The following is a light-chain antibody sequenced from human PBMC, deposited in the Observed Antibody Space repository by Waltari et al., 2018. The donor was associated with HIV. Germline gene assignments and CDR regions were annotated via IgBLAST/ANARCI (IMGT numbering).Light chain of an antibody. CDR3: LSADGRGVRKF. CDR1: APSAQF. CDR2: RSR. V-gene: IGLV3-25*03. Sequence: YDLTQPPSVSVSPGQTARITSSGNAPSAQFGSWYQHKVGQAPVLIIFRSRERSPQVPARFSASESGTRFTLTISGVQAEDEADYFCLSADGRGVRKFFGGGTRLTVL. J-gene: IGLJ2*01.